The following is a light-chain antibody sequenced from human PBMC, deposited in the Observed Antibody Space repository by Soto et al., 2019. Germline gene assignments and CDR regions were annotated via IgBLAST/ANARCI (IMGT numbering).Light chain of an antibody. CDR1: QGIYNY. Sequence: DVQVTQSPASLSASVGDRVNISCRASQGIYNYLAWYQQKPGQVPKLLINGASSLQSGVPSRFSGSGSGTDFTLTISSLQPEDVATYYCQQTDSYPSTFGGGTKVEI. J-gene: IGKJ4*01. V-gene: IGKV1-27*01. CDR3: QQTDSYPST. CDR2: GAS.